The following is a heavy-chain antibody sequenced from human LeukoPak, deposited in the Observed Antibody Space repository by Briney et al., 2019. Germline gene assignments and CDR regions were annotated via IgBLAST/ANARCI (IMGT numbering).Heavy chain of an antibody. CDR2: VNAGNGNT. J-gene: IGHJ4*02. CDR3: ARSGYEYYDSSRFDY. CDR1: GYTFTSYA. D-gene: IGHD3-22*01. Sequence: ASVKVSCKASGYTFTSYAMHWVRQAPGQRLEWMGWVNAGNGNTKYSQKFQGRVTITRDTSASTAYMELSSLRSEDTAVYYCARSGYEYYDSSRFDYWGQGTLVTVSS. V-gene: IGHV1-3*01.